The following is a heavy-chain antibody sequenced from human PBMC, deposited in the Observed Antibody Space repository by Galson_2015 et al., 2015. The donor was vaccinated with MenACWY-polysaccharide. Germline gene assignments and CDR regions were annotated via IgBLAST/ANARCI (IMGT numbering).Heavy chain of an antibody. D-gene: IGHD3-16*02. J-gene: IGHJ3*02. CDR2: TYYRSKWFN. CDR3: ARYRNTDGFDI. V-gene: IGHV6-1*01. Sequence: CAISGDSVSSNSVTWTWLRHSPSRGLEWLGRTYYRSKWFNDYAVSLKSRITINSDTSKNQFSLQLSSVTPEDTAVYYCARYRNTDGFDIWGQGRMVTVSS. CDR1: GDSVSSNSVT.